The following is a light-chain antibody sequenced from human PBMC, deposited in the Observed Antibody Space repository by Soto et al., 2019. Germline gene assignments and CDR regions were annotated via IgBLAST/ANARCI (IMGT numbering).Light chain of an antibody. J-gene: IGLJ3*02. CDR1: SSDVGNSNF. CDR2: EAS. Sequence: QSVLTQPASVSGSPGQSITVSCTGSSSDVGNSNFVSWYQHHPGKAPTLIIYEASKRPSGVSNRFSGSKSGNPASLTISGLQAYDEADYYCCSFTSSATWVFGGGTKVTVL. V-gene: IGLV2-23*01. CDR3: CSFTSSATWV.